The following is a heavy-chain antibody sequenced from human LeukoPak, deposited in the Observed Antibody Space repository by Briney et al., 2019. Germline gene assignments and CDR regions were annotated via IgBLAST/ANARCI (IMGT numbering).Heavy chain of an antibody. Sequence: ASVKVSCKASGYTFTGYYMHWVRQAPGQGLEWMGWINPNSGGTNYAQKFQGRVTMTRDTSISTAYMELSSLRSEDTAVYYCATALVVMGAFDIWGQGTMVTVSS. CDR2: INPNSGGT. CDR3: ATALVVMGAFDI. D-gene: IGHD3-22*01. J-gene: IGHJ3*02. CDR1: GYTFTGYY. V-gene: IGHV1-2*02.